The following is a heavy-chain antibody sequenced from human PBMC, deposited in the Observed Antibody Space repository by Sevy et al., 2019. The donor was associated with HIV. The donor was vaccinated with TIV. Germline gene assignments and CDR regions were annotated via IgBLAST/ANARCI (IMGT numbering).Heavy chain of an antibody. D-gene: IGHD5-12*01. J-gene: IGHJ6*03. CDR3: ARDRRGYVDYYYYYMDV. CDR2: IYSGGST. V-gene: IGHV3-53*01. Sequence: GGSLRLSCAASGFTVSRNYMSWVRQAPGKGLEWVSVIYSGGSTYYADSVKGRFTISRDNSKNTLYLQMNSLRAEDTAVYYCARDRRGYVDYYYYYMDVWGKGTTVTVSS. CDR1: GFTVSRNY.